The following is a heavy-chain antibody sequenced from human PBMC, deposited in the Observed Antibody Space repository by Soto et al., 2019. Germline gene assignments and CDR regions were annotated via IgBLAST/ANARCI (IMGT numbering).Heavy chain of an antibody. CDR2: ISGSGGST. Sequence: EVQLLESGGGLVQPGGSLRLSCAASGFTFSNYAMSWVRQAPGKGLEWVSAISGSGGSTYYADSVKGRFTISRDNSKKTLYVQMNSLRAEDTAVYYCAKLGCSGGTCSVYYYYYMDVWGKGTTVTVSS. CDR3: AKLGCSGGTCSVYYYYYMDV. D-gene: IGHD2-15*01. J-gene: IGHJ6*03. V-gene: IGHV3-23*01. CDR1: GFTFSNYA.